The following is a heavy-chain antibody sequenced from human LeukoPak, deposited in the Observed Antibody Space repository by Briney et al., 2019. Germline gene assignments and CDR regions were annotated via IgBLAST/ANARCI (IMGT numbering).Heavy chain of an antibody. J-gene: IGHJ4*02. V-gene: IGHV4-61*10. CDR3: ARERISEMATIFDY. CDR1: NGSISSDTYF. Sequence: SETLSLTCTVSNGSISSDTYFWSWIRQPAGKGLEWIGRMSSSGISTYSPSLKSRVTISIDTSRNQFSLKLSSVTAADTAVYYCARERISEMATIFDYWGQGTLVTVSS. D-gene: IGHD5-24*01. CDR2: MSSSGIS.